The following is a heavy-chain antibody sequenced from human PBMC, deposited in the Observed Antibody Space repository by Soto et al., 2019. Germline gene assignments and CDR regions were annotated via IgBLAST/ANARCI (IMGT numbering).Heavy chain of an antibody. CDR1: GFSLSTSGMW. CDR2: IDWDDDK. CDR3: ARMGRGYCSGGSCPSYYYYGMDV. V-gene: IGHV2-70*01. D-gene: IGHD2-15*01. Sequence: SGPTLVNPTQTLTLTCTFSGFSLSTSGMWVSWIRQPPGKALESLALIDWDDDKYYSTSLKTRLTISKDTSKNQVVLTMTNMDPVDTATYYCARMGRGYCSGGSCPSYYYYGMDVWGQGTTVTVSS. J-gene: IGHJ6*02.